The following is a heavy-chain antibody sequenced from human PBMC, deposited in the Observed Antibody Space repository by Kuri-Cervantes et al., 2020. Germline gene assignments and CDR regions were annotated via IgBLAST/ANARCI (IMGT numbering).Heavy chain of an antibody. J-gene: IGHJ4*02. V-gene: IGHV4-30-2*01. D-gene: IGHD6-25*01. CDR3: ARSDSSGWYFDY. Sequence: YNPSLKSRVTISGDRSKNQFSLKLSSVTAADTAVYYCARSDSSGWYFDYWGQGNLVTVSS.